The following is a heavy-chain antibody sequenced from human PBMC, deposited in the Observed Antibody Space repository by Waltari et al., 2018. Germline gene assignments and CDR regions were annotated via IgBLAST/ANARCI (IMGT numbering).Heavy chain of an antibody. Sequence: EVQLLESGGGLVQPGGSLRLSCAASGVTFSSYAMRWVRQAPGKGLEWVSVIYSGGSTYYADSVKGRFTISRDNSKNTLYLQMNSLRAEDTAVYYCAKTTVVTPGYWGQGTLVTVSS. J-gene: IGHJ4*02. CDR3: AKTTVVTPGY. CDR2: IYSGGST. V-gene: IGHV3-23*03. CDR1: GVTFSSYA. D-gene: IGHD4-17*01.